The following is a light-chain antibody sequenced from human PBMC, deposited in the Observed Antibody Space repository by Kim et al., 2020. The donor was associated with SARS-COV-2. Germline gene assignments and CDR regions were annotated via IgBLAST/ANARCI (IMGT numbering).Light chain of an antibody. V-gene: IGKV1-5*01. J-gene: IGKJ1*01. CDR1: QCISSW. CDR2: DAS. Sequence: ASVGTRVPISCRASQCISSWLAWYQQKPGKAPKLLIYDASSLESGVPSMFSGRVSGTEFTLTISSLQPDDFATYYYQQYNSYPWTFGQGTKVDIK. CDR3: QQYNSYPWT.